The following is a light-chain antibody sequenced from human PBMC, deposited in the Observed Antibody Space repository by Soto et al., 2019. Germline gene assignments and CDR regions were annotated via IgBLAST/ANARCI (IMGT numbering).Light chain of an antibody. J-gene: IGLJ3*02. CDR3: AAWDDSLNGRV. V-gene: IGLV1-44*01. CDR1: HSNIGRNS. Sequence: QSVLTQPPSASGTPGQRVIIPCSGTHSNIGRNSVNWYLQLPGTAPRLLIFSSNQRPLGVPDRFSGSRSGTSASLAITGLRSEDDAYYYCAAWDDSLNGRVFGGGTKVTVL. CDR2: SSN.